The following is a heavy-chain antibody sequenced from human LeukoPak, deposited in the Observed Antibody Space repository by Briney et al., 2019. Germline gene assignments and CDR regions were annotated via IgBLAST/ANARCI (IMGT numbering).Heavy chain of an antibody. CDR1: GYSISSGYY. Sequence: SETLSLTCAVSGYSISSGYYWGWIRQPPGKGLEWIGSVYYSGSTYYNPSLKSRVTMPVDTSKNQFSLKLTSVGAADTAVYYCARSYERYSYGPAGYWGQGTLVTVSS. V-gene: IGHV4-38-2*01. D-gene: IGHD5-18*01. CDR2: VYYSGST. CDR3: ARSYERYSYGPAGY. J-gene: IGHJ4*02.